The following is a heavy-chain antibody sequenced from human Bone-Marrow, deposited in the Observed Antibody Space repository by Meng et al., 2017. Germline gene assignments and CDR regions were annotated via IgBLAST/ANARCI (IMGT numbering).Heavy chain of an antibody. V-gene: IGHV1-2*06. D-gene: IGHD3-10*01. CDR1: GYTFTGYY. CDR2: INPNSCGT. J-gene: IGHJ6*02. Sequence: ASVKVSCKASGYTFTGYYMHWVRQAPGQGLEWMGRINPNSCGTNYAQKFQGRVTMTRDTSISTAYMELRRLRSDDTAVYYWARTRLLWFGELRGARYGMDVWGQGTMVTVSS. CDR3: ARTRLLWFGELRGARYGMDV.